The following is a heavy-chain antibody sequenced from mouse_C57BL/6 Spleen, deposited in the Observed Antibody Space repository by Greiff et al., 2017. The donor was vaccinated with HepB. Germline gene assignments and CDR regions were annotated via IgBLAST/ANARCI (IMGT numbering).Heavy chain of an antibody. Sequence: VQRVESGAELVKPGASVKMSCKASGYTFTSYWITWVKQRPGQGLEWIGDIYPGSGSTNYNEKFKSKATLTVDTSSSTAYMQLSSLTSEDSAVYYCARYYDYNDYWGQGTTLTVSS. D-gene: IGHD2-4*01. CDR2: IYPGSGST. CDR1: GYTFTSYW. CDR3: ARYYDYNDY. J-gene: IGHJ2*01. V-gene: IGHV1-55*01.